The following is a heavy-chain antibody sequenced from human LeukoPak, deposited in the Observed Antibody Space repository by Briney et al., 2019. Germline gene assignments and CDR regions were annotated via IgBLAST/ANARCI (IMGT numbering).Heavy chain of an antibody. V-gene: IGHV3-23*01. CDR2: INNSGGST. D-gene: IGHD3-10*01. CDR3: ARSLRVRGVPDYMDV. J-gene: IGHJ6*03. CDR1: GFTFSSYG. Sequence: GGSLRLSCAASGFTFSSYGMSWVRQAPGKGLEWVSSINNSGGSTYYADSVKGRFTISRDNSKNTLYLQMNSLRADDTAVYYCARSLRVRGVPDYMDVWGKGTTVTISS.